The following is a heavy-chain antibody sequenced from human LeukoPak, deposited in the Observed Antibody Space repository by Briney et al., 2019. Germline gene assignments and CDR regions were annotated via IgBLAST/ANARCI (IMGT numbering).Heavy chain of an antibody. D-gene: IGHD3-22*01. J-gene: IGHJ4*02. CDR1: GFTFSSYS. V-gene: IGHV3-21*01. Sequence: GGSLRLSCAASGFTFSSYSMNWVRQAPGKGLEWVSSISSSSSHIYYADSVKGRFTISRDNAKNSLYLQMNSLRAEDTAVYYCARGGPRIYYDSSGYYGYWGQGTLVTVSS. CDR3: ARGGPRIYYDSSGYYGY. CDR2: ISSSSSHI.